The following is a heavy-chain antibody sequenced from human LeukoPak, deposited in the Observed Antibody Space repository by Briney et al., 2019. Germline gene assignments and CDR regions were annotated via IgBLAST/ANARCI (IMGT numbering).Heavy chain of an antibody. J-gene: IGHJ4*02. CDR2: IYSSGNT. Sequence: GGSLGLSCAASGFTVSNNYMNWVRQAPGKGLEWVSIIYSSGNTYYADSVEGRFTISRDNSKNMVYLQMNNLRAEDTAVYYCARGVTNIAVGDYWGQGTLVTVSS. CDR1: GFTVSNNY. CDR3: ARGVTNIAVGDY. V-gene: IGHV3-53*01. D-gene: IGHD6-19*01.